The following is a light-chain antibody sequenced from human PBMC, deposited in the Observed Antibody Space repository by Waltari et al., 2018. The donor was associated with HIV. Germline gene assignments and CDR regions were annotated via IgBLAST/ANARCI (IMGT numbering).Light chain of an antibody. J-gene: IGKJ4*01. V-gene: IGKV3-11*01. CDR3: QQRSNWPPLT. CDR2: DAS. CDR1: QSVSSY. Sequence: LSLSPGERATLSCRASQSVSSYLAWYQQKPGQAPRLLIYDASNRATGIPARFSGSGSGTDFTLTISSLEPEDFAVYYCQQRSNWPPLTFGGGTKVEIK.